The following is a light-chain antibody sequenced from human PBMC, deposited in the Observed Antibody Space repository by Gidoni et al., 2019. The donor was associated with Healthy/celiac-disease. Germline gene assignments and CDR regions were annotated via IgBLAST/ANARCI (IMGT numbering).Light chain of an antibody. V-gene: IGKV1-33*01. CDR3: QQYDNLPIT. J-gene: IGKJ5*01. CDR1: QDISNY. CDR2: DAS. Sequence: DIHITPTPSSLSASVGDRVTITCQASQDISNYLNWYQQKPGKAPKLLIYDASNLETGVPSRFSGSGSGTDFTFTISSLQPEDIATYYCQQYDNLPITFGQGTRLEIK.